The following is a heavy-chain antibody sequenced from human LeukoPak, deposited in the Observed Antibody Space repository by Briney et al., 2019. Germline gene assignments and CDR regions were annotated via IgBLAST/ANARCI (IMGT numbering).Heavy chain of an antibody. CDR2: IYYSGST. V-gene: IGHV4-31*03. J-gene: IGHJ4*02. CDR1: GGSISSGGYY. D-gene: IGHD3-22*01. Sequence: PSETLSLTCTVSGGSISSGGYYWSWIRQHPGKGLEWIGYIYYSGSTYYNPSLKSRVTISVDTSKNQFSLKLSSVTAADTAVYYYAREEGLRYYDSSGYFDYWGQGTLVTVSS. CDR3: AREEGLRYYDSSGYFDY.